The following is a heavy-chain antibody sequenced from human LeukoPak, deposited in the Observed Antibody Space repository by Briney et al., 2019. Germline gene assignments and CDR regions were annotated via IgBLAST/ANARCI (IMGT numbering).Heavy chain of an antibody. D-gene: IGHD6-6*01. CDR3: ASIAARLVLEDYHAFDI. J-gene: IGHJ3*02. CDR1: GFTFSSYA. Sequence: PGGSLRLSCAASGFTFSSYAMSWVRQAPGKGLEWVSAISSSSSYIYYADSVKGRFTISRDNAKNSLYLQMNSLRAEDTAVYYCASIAARLVLEDYHAFDIWGQGTMVTVSS. V-gene: IGHV3-21*01. CDR2: ISSSSSYI.